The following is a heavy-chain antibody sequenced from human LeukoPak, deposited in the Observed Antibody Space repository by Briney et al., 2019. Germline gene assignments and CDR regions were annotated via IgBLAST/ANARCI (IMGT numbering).Heavy chain of an antibody. V-gene: IGHV4-61*02. J-gene: IGHJ4*02. CDR3: AREKQWLDFDY. D-gene: IGHD6-19*01. Sequence: SETLSLTCTVSGGSISSGSYYWSWIRQPAGKGLEWIGRIYTSGSTNYNPSLKSRVTISVDTSKNQFSLKLSSVTAADTAVYYCAREKQWLDFDYWGQGTLVTVSS. CDR1: GGSISSGSYY. CDR2: IYTSGST.